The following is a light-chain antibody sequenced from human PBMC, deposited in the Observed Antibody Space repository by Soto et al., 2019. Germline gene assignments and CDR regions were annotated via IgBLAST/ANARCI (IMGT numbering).Light chain of an antibody. V-gene: IGLV1-44*01. J-gene: IGLJ2*01. Sequence: QSVLTQPPSASGTPGQRVTISCSGSSSNIGSYTVTWYQQLPGTAPKLLIYRNNQRPSGVPDRFSGSKSGTSASLAITGLQSEDEADYYCAAWDDRLNGNVVFGGGTQLTVL. CDR1: SSNIGSYT. CDR2: RNN. CDR3: AAWDDRLNGNVV.